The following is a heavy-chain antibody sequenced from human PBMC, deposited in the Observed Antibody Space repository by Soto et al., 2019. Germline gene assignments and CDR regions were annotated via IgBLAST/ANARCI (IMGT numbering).Heavy chain of an antibody. CDR2: ISYDGSNK. CDR3: ARAYDFWSGYYTPVVY. V-gene: IGHV3-30-3*01. J-gene: IGHJ4*02. Sequence: GGSLRLSCAASGFTFSSYAMHWVRQAPGKGLEWVAVISYDGSNKYYADSVKGRFTISRDNSKNTLYLQMNSLRAEDTAVYYCARAYDFWSGYYTPVVYWGQGTLVTVSA. D-gene: IGHD3-3*01. CDR1: GFTFSSYA.